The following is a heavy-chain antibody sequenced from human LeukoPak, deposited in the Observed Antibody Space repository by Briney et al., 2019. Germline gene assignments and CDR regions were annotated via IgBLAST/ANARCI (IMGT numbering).Heavy chain of an antibody. CDR2: ISSSGSTI. V-gene: IGHV3-48*03. D-gene: IGHD3-10*02. CDR1: GFNFSSYE. CDR3: AELGITMIGGV. Sequence: GGSLRLSRAASGFNFSSYEMNWVRQAPGKGLDWVSYISSSGSTIYYADSVKGRFTISRDNAKNSLYLQMNSLRAEDTAVYYCAELGITMIGGVWGKGTTVTISS. J-gene: IGHJ6*04.